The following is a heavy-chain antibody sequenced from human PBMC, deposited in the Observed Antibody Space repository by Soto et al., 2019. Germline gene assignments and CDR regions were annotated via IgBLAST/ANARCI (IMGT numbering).Heavy chain of an antibody. CDR1: GFTFSSYA. V-gene: IGHV3-23*01. Sequence: PGGSLRLSCAASGFTFSSYAMSWVRQAPGKGLEWVSAISGSGGSTYYADSVKGRFTISRDNSKNTLYLQMNSLRAEDTAVYYCAKGLGCSSTSCAPHYYYYMDVWGKGTTVTVSS. D-gene: IGHD2-2*01. J-gene: IGHJ6*03. CDR3: AKGLGCSSTSCAPHYYYYMDV. CDR2: ISGSGGST.